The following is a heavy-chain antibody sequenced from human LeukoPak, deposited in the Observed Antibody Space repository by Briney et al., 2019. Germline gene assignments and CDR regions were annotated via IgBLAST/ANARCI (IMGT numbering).Heavy chain of an antibody. Sequence: SETLSLTCAVYGGSFSGYYWSWIRQPPGKGLEWIGEINHSGSTNYNPSLKSRVTISVDTSKNQFSLKLSSVTAADTAVYYCVRQAVIVVPATILGWGQGTLVTVSS. CDR3: VRQAVIVVPATILG. CDR1: GGSFSGYY. CDR2: INHSGST. D-gene: IGHD2-2*02. V-gene: IGHV4-34*01. J-gene: IGHJ4*02.